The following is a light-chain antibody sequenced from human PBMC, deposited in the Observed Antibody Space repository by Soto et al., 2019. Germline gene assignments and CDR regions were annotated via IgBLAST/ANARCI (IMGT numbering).Light chain of an antibody. V-gene: IGLV1-44*01. CDR3: AAWDDSLNGLV. J-gene: IGLJ1*01. Sequence: QSVLTQPPSASGTPGQRVTISCSGSSSNIGSNTVNWYQQLPGTAPKLLIYNNNQRPSGVPDRFSGSKSGTSASLAISGLQSEDEADYYCAAWDDSLNGLVVGTGTKLTGL. CDR2: NNN. CDR1: SSNIGSNT.